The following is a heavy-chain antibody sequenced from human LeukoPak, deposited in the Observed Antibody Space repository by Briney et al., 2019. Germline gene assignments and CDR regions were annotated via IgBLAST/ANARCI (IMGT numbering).Heavy chain of an antibody. CDR1: GGTFSSYA. CDR2: IIPIFGTA. J-gene: IGHJ4*02. D-gene: IGHD3-16*02. CDR3: AGYDYIWGSYRFFSY. V-gene: IGHV1-69*13. Sequence: ASVKVSCKASGGTFSSYAISWVRQAPGQGLEWMGGIIPIFGTANYAQKFQGRVTITADGSTSTAYMELSSLRSEDTAVYYCAGYDYIWGSYRFFSYWGQGTLVTVSS.